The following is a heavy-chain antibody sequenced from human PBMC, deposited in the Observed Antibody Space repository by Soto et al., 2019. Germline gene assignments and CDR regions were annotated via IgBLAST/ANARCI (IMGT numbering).Heavy chain of an antibody. V-gene: IGHV1-18*04. Sequence: ASVKVSCKASGYTFTSYGISWVRQAPGQGLEWMGWISAYNGNTNYAQKLQGRVTMTTDTSTSTAYMELRSLRSDDTAVYYCERDKGAAAGIYYYGMDAWGQGTTVTVSS. CDR1: GYTFTSYG. J-gene: IGHJ6*02. CDR3: ERDKGAAAGIYYYGMDA. CDR2: ISAYNGNT. D-gene: IGHD6-13*01.